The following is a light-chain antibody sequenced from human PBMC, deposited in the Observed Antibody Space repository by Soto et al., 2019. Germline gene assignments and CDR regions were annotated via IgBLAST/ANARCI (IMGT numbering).Light chain of an antibody. V-gene: IGKV3-20*01. CDR2: GAS. J-gene: IGKJ1*01. CDR1: QSVSSSY. CDR3: QQYGSAPWT. Sequence: EIVLTQSPGTLSLSPGERATLPCRASQSVSSSYLAWYQQKPGQAPRLLIYGASSRATGIPDRFSGSGSGTDFTLTISRLEREDFAVYSCQQYGSAPWTFGQGTKV.